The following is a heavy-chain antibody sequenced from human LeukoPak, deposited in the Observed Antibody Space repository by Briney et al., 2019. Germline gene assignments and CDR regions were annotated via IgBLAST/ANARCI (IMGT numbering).Heavy chain of an antibody. CDR1: GGSISSYY. V-gene: IGHV4-4*07. CDR3: ARDRDYYDSRGFDY. J-gene: IGHJ4*02. CDR2: IYTSGST. D-gene: IGHD3-22*01. Sequence: SETLSLTCTVSGGSISSYYWSWIRQPAGKGLEWIGRIYTSGSTNYNPSLKSRVTMSVDTSKNQFSLKLSSVTAADTAVYYCARDRDYYDSRGFDYWGQGTLVTVSS.